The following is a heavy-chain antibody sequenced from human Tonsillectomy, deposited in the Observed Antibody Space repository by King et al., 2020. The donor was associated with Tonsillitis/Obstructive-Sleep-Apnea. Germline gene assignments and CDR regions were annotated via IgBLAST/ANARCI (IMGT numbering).Heavy chain of an antibody. V-gene: IGHV4-34*01. CDR1: GGSFSDYY. Sequence: VQLQQWGAGLLKPSETLSLTCAVYGGSFSDYYWSWIHQPPGKGLEWIGEINHSGSTNYNPSLKSRVTISVDTSKNQFSLKLSSVTAADTAVYYCARGRGWYFDLWGRGTLVTVSS. CDR2: INHSGST. CDR3: ARGRGWYFDL. J-gene: IGHJ2*01.